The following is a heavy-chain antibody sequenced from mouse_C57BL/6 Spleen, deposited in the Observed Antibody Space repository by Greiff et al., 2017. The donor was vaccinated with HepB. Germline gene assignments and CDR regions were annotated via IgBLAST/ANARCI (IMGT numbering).Heavy chain of an antibody. CDR1: GYTFTSYC. CDR3: ARGGSGVPFGG. Sequence: QVQLQQSGAELVMPGASVKLSCKASGYTFTSYCMHWVKQRPGQGLEWIGEIDPADGYTNYNQKFEGKSTLTVDKSSSTAYLQLSSLTSEDSAVYYCARGGSGVPFGGWGTGTTVTVSS. J-gene: IGHJ1*03. D-gene: IGHD1-1*01. CDR2: IDPADGYT. V-gene: IGHV1-69*01.